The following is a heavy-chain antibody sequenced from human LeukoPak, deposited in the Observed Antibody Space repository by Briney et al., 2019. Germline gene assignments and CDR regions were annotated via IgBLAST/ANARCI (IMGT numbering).Heavy chain of an antibody. CDR1: GFTFSSYG. CDR2: ISSDGGNK. CDR3: AKRNSGNYFDD. D-gene: IGHD1-26*01. J-gene: IGHJ4*02. V-gene: IGHV3-30*18. Sequence: GGSLRLSCAASGFTFSSYGMHWVRQAPGKGLEWVAVISSDGGNKYYADSVKGRFTISRDNSKNTLYLQMNSLRAEDTAVYYCAKRNSGNYFDDWGQGSLVTVSS.